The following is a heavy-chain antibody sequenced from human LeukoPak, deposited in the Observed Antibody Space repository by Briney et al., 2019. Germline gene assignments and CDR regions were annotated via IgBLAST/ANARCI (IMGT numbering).Heavy chain of an antibody. CDR2: IYTSGST. CDR1: GGSISSGSYY. D-gene: IGHD3-10*01. V-gene: IGHV4-61*02. J-gene: IGHJ4*02. Sequence: SQTLSLTCTVSGGSISSGSYYWSWIRQPAGKGLEWIGRIYTSGSTNYNPSLKSRVTISVDTSKNQFSLKLTSVTAADTAVYYCAREANYYGSGSYFEGTLDYWGQGSLVTVSS. CDR3: AREANYYGSGSYFEGTLDY.